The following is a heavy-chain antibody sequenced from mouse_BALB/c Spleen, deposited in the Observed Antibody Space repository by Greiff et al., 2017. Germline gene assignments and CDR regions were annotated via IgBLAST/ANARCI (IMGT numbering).Heavy chain of an antibody. CDR3: ARSYYGSSYYFDY. V-gene: IGHV1S29*02. Sequence: VQLQQSGPELVKPGASVKISCKASGYTFTDYNMHWVKQSHGKSLEWIGYIYPYNGGTGYNQKFKSKATLTVDNSSSTAYMELRSLTSEDSAVYYCARSYYGSSYYFDYWGQGTTLTVSS. CDR2: IYPYNGGT. D-gene: IGHD1-1*01. CDR1: GYTFTDYN. J-gene: IGHJ2*01.